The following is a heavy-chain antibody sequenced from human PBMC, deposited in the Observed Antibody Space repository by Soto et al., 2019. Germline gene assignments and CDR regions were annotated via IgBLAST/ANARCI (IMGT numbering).Heavy chain of an antibody. CDR1: GFTFSSYS. CDR2: ISSSSSTI. V-gene: IGHV3-48*01. J-gene: IGHJ4*02. CDR3: AKDRQWLANYFDY. Sequence: GGSLRLSCAVSGFTFSSYSMNWVRQAPGKGLEWVSYISSSSSTIYYADSVKGRFTISRDNAKNSLYLQMNSLRAEDTAVYYCAKDRQWLANYFDYWGQGTLVTVSS. D-gene: IGHD6-19*01.